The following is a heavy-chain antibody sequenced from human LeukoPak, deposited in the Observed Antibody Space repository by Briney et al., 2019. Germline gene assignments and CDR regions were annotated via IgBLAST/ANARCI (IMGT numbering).Heavy chain of an antibody. CDR1: GFTFSSYS. Sequence: GGSLRLSCAASGFTFSSYSMNWGRQAPGKGLEWVSSISSSSSYIYYADSVKGRFTISRDNAKNSLYLQMNSLRAEDTAVYYCASGNYDYVWGSYRRIDYWGQGTLVTVSS. CDR2: ISSSSSYI. CDR3: ASGNYDYVWGSYRRIDY. D-gene: IGHD3-16*02. V-gene: IGHV3-21*01. J-gene: IGHJ4*02.